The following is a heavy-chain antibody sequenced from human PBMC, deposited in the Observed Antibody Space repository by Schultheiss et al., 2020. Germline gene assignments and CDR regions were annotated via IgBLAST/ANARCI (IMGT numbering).Heavy chain of an antibody. D-gene: IGHD3-3*01. CDR1: GFTFSSYG. Sequence: GGSLRLSCAASGFTFSSYGMHWVRQAPGKGLEWVSSISSSSSYIYYADSVKGRFTISRDNAKNSLYLQMNSLRAEDTAVYYCARVRSRLRFLEWLENYMDVWGKGTTVTVSS. CDR3: ARVRSRLRFLEWLENYMDV. CDR2: ISSSSSYI. J-gene: IGHJ6*03. V-gene: IGHV3-21*01.